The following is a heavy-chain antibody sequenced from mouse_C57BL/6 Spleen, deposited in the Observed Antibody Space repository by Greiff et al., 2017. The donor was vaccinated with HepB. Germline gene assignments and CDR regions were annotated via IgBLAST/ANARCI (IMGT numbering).Heavy chain of an antibody. Sequence: QVQLQQSGAELVRPGSSVKLCCKDSYFAFMASAMHWVKQRPGHGLEWIGSFTMYSDATEYSENFKGNATLTAHTSTSTAYMELSSLTSEDSAVYYCARWDYDGYFDVWGTGTTVTVSS. V-gene: IGHV1-49*01. CDR1: YFAFMASA. CDR3: ARWDYDGYFDV. D-gene: IGHD2-4*01. CDR2: FTMYSDAT. J-gene: IGHJ1*03.